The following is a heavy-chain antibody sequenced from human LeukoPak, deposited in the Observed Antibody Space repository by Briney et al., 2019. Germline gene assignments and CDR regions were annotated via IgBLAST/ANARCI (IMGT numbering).Heavy chain of an antibody. Sequence: SETLSLTCTVSGGSISSGDYYWSWIRQPPGKGLEWIGYIYYSGSTHYNPSLKSRVTISVDTSKNQFSLKLSSVTAADTAVYYCARNNPGAGGGFDYWGQGTLVTVSS. CDR3: ARNNPGAGGGFDY. J-gene: IGHJ4*02. CDR1: GGSISSGDYY. V-gene: IGHV4-30-4*08. CDR2: IYYSGST. D-gene: IGHD1-26*01.